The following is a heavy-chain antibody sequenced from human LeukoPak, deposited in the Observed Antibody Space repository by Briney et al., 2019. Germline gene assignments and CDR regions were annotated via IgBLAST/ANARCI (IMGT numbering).Heavy chain of an antibody. V-gene: IGHV4-59*07. CDR3: ARVASSVPDY. CDR1: VDSISSFY. CDR2: VHYNGDT. Sequence: SDTLSLTCTVSVDSISSFYWSWIRQPPGKGLEWIGYVHYNGDTSYNPSLKSRATISVDTSRNQFSLKLSSVTAADTAVYCCARVASSVPDYWGQGTLVTVSS. D-gene: IGHD6-19*01. J-gene: IGHJ4*02.